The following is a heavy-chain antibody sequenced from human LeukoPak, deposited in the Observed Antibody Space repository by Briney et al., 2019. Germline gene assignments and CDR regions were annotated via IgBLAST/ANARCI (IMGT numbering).Heavy chain of an antibody. J-gene: IGHJ6*02. CDR3: ARDPLRGYYYGMDV. CDR2: ISAYNGNT. CDR1: GYTFTSCG. V-gene: IGHV1-18*01. Sequence: ASVKVSCKASGYTFTSCGISWVRQAPGQGLEWMGWISAYNGNTNYAQKLQGRVTMTTDTSTSTAYMELRSLRSDDTAVYYCARDPLRGYYYGMDVWGQGTTVTVSS.